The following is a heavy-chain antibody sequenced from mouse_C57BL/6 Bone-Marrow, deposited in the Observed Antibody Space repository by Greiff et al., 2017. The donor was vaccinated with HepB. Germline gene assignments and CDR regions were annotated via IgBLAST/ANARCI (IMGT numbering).Heavy chain of an antibody. Sequence: QVQLQQPGTELVKPGASVKLSCKASGYTFTSYWMHWVKQRTGQGLEWIGNINPSNGGNNYNEKFKSKATLTVDKSSSTAYMQLSSLTSEDSAVYYCARSVVTNVSYYFDYCGQGTTLTVSS. CDR2: INPSNGGN. CDR1: GYTFTSYW. J-gene: IGHJ2*01. D-gene: IGHD2-3*01. CDR3: ARSVVTNVSYYFDY. V-gene: IGHV1-53*01.